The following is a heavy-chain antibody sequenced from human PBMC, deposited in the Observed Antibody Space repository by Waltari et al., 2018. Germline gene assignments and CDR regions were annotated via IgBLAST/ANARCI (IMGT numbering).Heavy chain of an antibody. V-gene: IGHV3-48*03. CDR3: ARGFTGGDAFDI. D-gene: IGHD3-16*01. CDR2: ISSSGSTI. CDR1: GFTFSRYE. Sequence: EVQLVESGGGLVQPGGSLRLSCAASGFTFSRYEMNWVRQAPGKGLEWVSYISSSGSTIYYADSVKGRFTIARDNAKNSLYLQMNSLRAEDTAVYYCARGFTGGDAFDIWGQGTMVTVSS. J-gene: IGHJ3*02.